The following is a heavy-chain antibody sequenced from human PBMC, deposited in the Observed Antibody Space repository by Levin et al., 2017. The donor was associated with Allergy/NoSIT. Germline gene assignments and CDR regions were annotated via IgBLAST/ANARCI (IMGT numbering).Heavy chain of an antibody. J-gene: IGHJ4*02. Sequence: GESLKISCAASGFTFSSYSVTWVRQAPGRGLEWVSSISNSGSYTHYADAVKGRFTISRDNAKNSLYLQMNSLRSEDTAVYYCATNKVLYPMTHYKYWGQGTLVTVSS. D-gene: IGHD2-8*01. CDR3: ATNKVLYPMTHYKY. V-gene: IGHV3-21*01. CDR2: ISNSGSYT. CDR1: GFTFSSYS.